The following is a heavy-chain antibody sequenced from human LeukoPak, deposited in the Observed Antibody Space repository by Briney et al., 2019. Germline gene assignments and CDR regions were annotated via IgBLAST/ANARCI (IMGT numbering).Heavy chain of an antibody. CDR2: IKQDGSEI. V-gene: IGHV3-7*01. J-gene: IGHJ4*02. D-gene: IGHD4-17*01. CDR3: ARDLGTTVTTYLDY. CDR1: GFTVSSHW. Sequence: PGGSLRLSCADSGFTVSSHWMSWVRQAPGKGLEWGANIKQDGSEIYYLDSVKGRFTISRDNAKNSLYLQMNSLRAEDTAVYYCARDLGTTVTTYLDYWGQGTLVTVSS.